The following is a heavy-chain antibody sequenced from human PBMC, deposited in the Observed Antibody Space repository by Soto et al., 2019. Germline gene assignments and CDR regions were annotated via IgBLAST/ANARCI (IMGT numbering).Heavy chain of an antibody. D-gene: IGHD7-27*01. CDR1: GDSISNLDYF. V-gene: IGHV4-30-4*01. Sequence: QVQLLESGPGLVKPSQTLSLTCSVSGDSISNLDYFWAWIRQPPGQALEYIGYIYKIATTYYNPSFGSRVAISVDTSKSQFSLTVTSVTAADTAVYFCARGRYCLTGRCFPNWFDSWGQGALVTVSS. CDR2: IYKIATT. J-gene: IGHJ5*01. CDR3: ARGRYCLTGRCFPNWFDS.